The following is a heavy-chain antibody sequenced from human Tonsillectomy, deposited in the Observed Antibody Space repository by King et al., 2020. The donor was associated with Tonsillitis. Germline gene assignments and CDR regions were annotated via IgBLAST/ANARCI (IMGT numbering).Heavy chain of an antibody. CDR3: AIPTPSSELLGNWFDP. Sequence: QLQESGPGLVKPSETLSLTCTVSGGSISSSSYYWGWIRQPPGKGLEWIGSIYYSGCTYYNPSLKSRVTISVDTSKNQFSLELSSVTAADTAVYYCAIPTPSSELLGNWFDPWGQGTLVTVSS. CDR2: IYYSGCT. J-gene: IGHJ5*02. V-gene: IGHV4-39*01. CDR1: GGSISSSSYY. D-gene: IGHD1-26*01.